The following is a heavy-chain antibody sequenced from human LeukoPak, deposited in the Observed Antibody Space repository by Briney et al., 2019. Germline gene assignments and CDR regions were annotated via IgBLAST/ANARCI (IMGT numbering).Heavy chain of an antibody. CDR1: GGSISSGDYY. CDR2: IYYSGTT. CDR3: VRQMMGSTWVIQH. Sequence: PSETLSLTCTVSGGSISSGDYYWGWIRQPPGKGLEWIGTIYYSGTTYYNPSLKSRVTISGDSSKNQFSLKLNSVTAADTAVYYCVRQMMGSTWVIQHWGQGTLVTVSS. D-gene: IGHD6-13*01. J-gene: IGHJ1*01. V-gene: IGHV4-39*01.